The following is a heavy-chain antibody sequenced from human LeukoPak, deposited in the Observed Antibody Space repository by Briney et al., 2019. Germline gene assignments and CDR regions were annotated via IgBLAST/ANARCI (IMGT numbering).Heavy chain of an antibody. V-gene: IGHV1-18*01. J-gene: IGHJ3*02. CDR2: ISAYNGNT. CDR1: GYTFTSYG. D-gene: IGHD2-2*01. CDR3: AREEDIVVVPAARPYAFDI. Sequence: ASVKVSCKASGYTFTSYGISWVRQAPGQGLEWMGWISAYNGNTNYAQKLQGRVTMTTDTSTSIAYMELRSLRSDDTAVYYCAREEDIVVVPAARPYAFDIWGQGTMVTVSS.